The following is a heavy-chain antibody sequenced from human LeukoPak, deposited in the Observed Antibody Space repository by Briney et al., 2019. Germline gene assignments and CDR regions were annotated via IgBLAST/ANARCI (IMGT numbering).Heavy chain of an antibody. CDR2: ISAYSGNT. D-gene: IGHD3-22*01. Sequence: ASVKVSCKASGYTFTSYGISWVRQAPGQGLEWMGWISAYSGNTNYAQKLQGRATMTTDTSTSTAYMELRSLRSDDTAVYYCARDGSYYDSSGYYYEGQYYFDYWGQGTLVTVSS. J-gene: IGHJ4*02. V-gene: IGHV1-18*01. CDR1: GYTFTSYG. CDR3: ARDGSYYDSSGYYYEGQYYFDY.